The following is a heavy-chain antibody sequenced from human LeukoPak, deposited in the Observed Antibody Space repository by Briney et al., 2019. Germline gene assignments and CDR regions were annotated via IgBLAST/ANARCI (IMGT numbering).Heavy chain of an antibody. D-gene: IGHD2-2*02. J-gene: IGHJ4*02. V-gene: IGHV4-38-2*01. CDR2: IYHSGST. Sequence: SETLSVTCAVSGYSISSSYYWGWIRQPPGKGLEWIGSIYHSGSTYYNPSLKTRVTISLDTSKNQFSLNLSSVTAADTAVYYCARGPPAINYWGQGTLVTGSS. CDR3: ARGPPAINY. CDR1: GYSISSSYY.